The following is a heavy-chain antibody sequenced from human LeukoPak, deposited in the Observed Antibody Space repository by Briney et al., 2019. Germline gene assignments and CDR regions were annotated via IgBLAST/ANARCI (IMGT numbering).Heavy chain of an antibody. V-gene: IGHV1-18*01. Sequence: GASVKVSCKASGYTFTSYGISWVRQAPGQGLEWMGWISAYNGNTNYAQKLQGRVTMTTDTSTSTAYMELRSLRSDDTAVYYCARVRPGHYYDSSGYYFWGQGTLVTVSS. D-gene: IGHD3-22*01. J-gene: IGHJ4*02. CDR1: GYTFTSYG. CDR3: ARVRPGHYYDSSGYYF. CDR2: ISAYNGNT.